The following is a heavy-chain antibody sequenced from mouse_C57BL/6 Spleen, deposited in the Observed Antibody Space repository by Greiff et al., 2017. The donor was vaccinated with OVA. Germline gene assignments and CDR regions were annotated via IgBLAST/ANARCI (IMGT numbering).Heavy chain of an antibody. CDR1: GYTFTSYW. Sequence: VQLQQSGAELAKPGASVKLSCKASGYTFTSYWMHWVKQRPGQGLEWIGYINPSSGYTKYNQKFKDKATLTADKSSSTAYMELRSLTSEDSAVYFCARKTLSDWYFDVWGTGTTVTVSS. CDR2: INPSSGYT. V-gene: IGHV1-7*01. J-gene: IGHJ1*03. CDR3: ARKTLSDWYFDV.